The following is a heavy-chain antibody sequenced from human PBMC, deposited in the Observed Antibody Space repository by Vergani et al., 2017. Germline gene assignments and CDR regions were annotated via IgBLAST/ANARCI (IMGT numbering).Heavy chain of an antibody. J-gene: IGHJ6*03. CDR3: ARDQDSSSGGVYYYYYYMDV. Sequence: EVQLVESGGGLVKPGGSLRLSCAASGFTFSSYSMNWVRQAPGKGLEWVSSISSSSSYIYYADSVKGRFTISRDNAKNSLYLQMNSLRAEDTAVYYCARDQDSSSGGVYYYYYYMDVWGK. D-gene: IGHD6-6*01. CDR2: ISSSSSYI. CDR1: GFTFSSYS. V-gene: IGHV3-21*01.